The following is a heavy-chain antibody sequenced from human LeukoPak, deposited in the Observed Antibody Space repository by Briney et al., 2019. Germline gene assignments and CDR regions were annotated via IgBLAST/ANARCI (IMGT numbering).Heavy chain of an antibody. D-gene: IGHD3-3*01. CDR2: ISSSSSTI. V-gene: IGHV3-48*01. J-gene: IGHJ4*02. CDR3: ARDGSRLARFYYFDY. CDR1: GFTFSSYS. Sequence: GSLRLSCAASGFTFSSYSMNWVRQAPGKGLEWVSYISSSSSTIYYADSVKGRFTISRDNAKNSLYLQMNNLRAEDTAVYYCARDGSRLARFYYFDYWGQGTLVTVSS.